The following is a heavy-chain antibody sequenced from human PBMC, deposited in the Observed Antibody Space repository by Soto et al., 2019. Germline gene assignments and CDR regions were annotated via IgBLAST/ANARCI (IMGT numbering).Heavy chain of an antibody. CDR3: ARSRGIFGVVTNMDV. V-gene: IGHV4-59*01. D-gene: IGHD3-3*02. CDR1: GGSISSYY. CDR2: IYYSGST. Sequence: ASETLSLTCTVSGGSISSYYWSWIRQPPGKGLEWIGYIYYSGSTNYNPSLKSRVTISVDTSKNQFSLKLSSVTAADTAVYYCARSRGIFGVVTNMDVWGKGTRVTVPS. J-gene: IGHJ6*03.